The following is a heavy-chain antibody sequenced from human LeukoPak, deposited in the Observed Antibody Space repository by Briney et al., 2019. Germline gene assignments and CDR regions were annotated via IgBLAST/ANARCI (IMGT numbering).Heavy chain of an antibody. Sequence: GGSLRLSCAASGFTFSTYIMNWVGKAQGKGLEWVSSISTSSSYIYYADSVKGRFTISRDNAKNSLYLQMNSLRAEDTAVYYCARDLLRPGRWGQGTLVTVSS. CDR2: ISTSSSYI. CDR3: ARDLLRPGR. V-gene: IGHV3-21*01. CDR1: GFTFSTYI. J-gene: IGHJ4*02. D-gene: IGHD1-26*01.